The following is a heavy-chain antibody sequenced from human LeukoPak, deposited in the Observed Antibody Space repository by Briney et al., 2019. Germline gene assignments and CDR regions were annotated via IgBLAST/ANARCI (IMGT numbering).Heavy chain of an antibody. CDR3: ARDNYYDSSGYYYD. D-gene: IGHD3-22*01. J-gene: IGHJ4*02. CDR2: IIPIFGTA. V-gene: IGHV1-69*05. Sequence: SVKVSCKASGGTFSSYAISWVRQAPGQGLEGMGGIIPIFGTANYAQKFQGRVTITTDESTSTAYMELSSLRSEDTAVYYCARDNYYDSSGYYYDWGQGTLVTVSS. CDR1: GGTFSSYA.